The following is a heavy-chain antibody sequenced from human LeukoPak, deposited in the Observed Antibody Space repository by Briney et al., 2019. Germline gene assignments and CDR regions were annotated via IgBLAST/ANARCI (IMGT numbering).Heavy chain of an antibody. Sequence: ASVKVSCKTSGGTFSNYTISWVRQAPGQGLEWMGWISNYNGKTKFAQNFQGRVTVTTDTSTSTAYMELRSLTSDDTAMYFCARTVTNYWNSQVGESGAFDIWGQGTMVTVSS. V-gene: IGHV1-18*01. CDR2: ISNYNGKT. J-gene: IGHJ3*02. CDR1: GGTFSNYT. CDR3: ARTVTNYWNSQVGESGAFDI. D-gene: IGHD1-7*01.